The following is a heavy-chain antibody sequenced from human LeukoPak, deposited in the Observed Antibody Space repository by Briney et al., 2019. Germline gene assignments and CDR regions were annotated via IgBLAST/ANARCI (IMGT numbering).Heavy chain of an antibody. V-gene: IGHV4-39*01. CDR2: ISYSGIT. CDR1: GGSISSSYYY. Sequence: PSETLSLTCIVSGGSISSSYYYWGWIRQPPGKGLEWIGTISYSGITYYSPSLKSRVSISVDTSRTQFSLKVNSVTAADTAVYYCASHQVAVLPTGMDVWGKGTTVTVSS. D-gene: IGHD2-2*01. CDR3: ASHQVAVLPTGMDV. J-gene: IGHJ6*04.